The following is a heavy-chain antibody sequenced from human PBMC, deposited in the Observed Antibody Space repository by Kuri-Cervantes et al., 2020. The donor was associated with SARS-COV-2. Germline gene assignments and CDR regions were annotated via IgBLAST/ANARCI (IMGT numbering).Heavy chain of an antibody. Sequence: LRLSCTVSGGSISSGSYYWSWIRQPAGKGLEWIGRIYTSGSTNYNPSLKSRVTISVDTSKNQFSLKLSSVTAADTAVYYCATSGYYDFWSGHYFGYWGQGTLVTVSS. CDR3: ATSGYYDFWSGHYFGY. V-gene: IGHV4-61*02. J-gene: IGHJ4*02. D-gene: IGHD3-3*01. CDR1: GGSISSGSYY. CDR2: IYTSGST.